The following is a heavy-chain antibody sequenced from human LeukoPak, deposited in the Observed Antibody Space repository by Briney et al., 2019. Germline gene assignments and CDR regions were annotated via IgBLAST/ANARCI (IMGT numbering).Heavy chain of an antibody. V-gene: IGHV4-30-4*01. J-gene: IGHJ4*02. CDR1: GGSISSSSYY. Sequence: PSETLSLTCTVSGGSISSSSYYWSWIRQPPGKGLEWFGYIYYSGSTYYNPSLKSRVTISVDTSKNQFSLKLSSVTAADTAVYYCARVFWGRRGYSGYDSVDYWGQGTLVTVSS. D-gene: IGHD5-12*01. CDR2: IYYSGST. CDR3: ARVFWGRRGYSGYDSVDY.